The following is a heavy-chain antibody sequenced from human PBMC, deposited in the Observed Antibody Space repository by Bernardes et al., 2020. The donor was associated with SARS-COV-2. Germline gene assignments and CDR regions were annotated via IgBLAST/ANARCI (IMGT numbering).Heavy chain of an antibody. CDR1: GYTVTSYY. D-gene: IGHD3-9*01. CDR2: INPSGGST. CDR3: ARDQRYRDSSYYDILIPWFDP. Sequence: ASVKVSCKASGYTVTSYYMHWVRQAPGQGLEWMGIINPSGGSTSYAQKFQGRVTMTRDTSTSTVYMELSSLRSEDTAVYYCARDQRYRDSSYYDILIPWFDPWGQGTLVTVSS. J-gene: IGHJ5*02. V-gene: IGHV1-46*01.